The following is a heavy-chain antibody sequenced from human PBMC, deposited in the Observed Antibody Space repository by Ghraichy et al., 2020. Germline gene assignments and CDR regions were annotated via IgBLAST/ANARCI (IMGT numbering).Heavy chain of an antibody. CDR3: ARDSPPYCNGGMCFSH. CDR2: INPNSGDT. Sequence: ASVKVSCKAVDNNFTVFYVHWLRQAPGQGLEWMGWINPNSGDTDHAQKFQDRVIMTRDTSVSTAYMELTRLRSDDTAVYYCARDSPPYCNGGMCFSHWGRGTLVTVSS. D-gene: IGHD2-8*02. V-gene: IGHV1-2*02. CDR1: DNNFTVFY. J-gene: IGHJ4*02.